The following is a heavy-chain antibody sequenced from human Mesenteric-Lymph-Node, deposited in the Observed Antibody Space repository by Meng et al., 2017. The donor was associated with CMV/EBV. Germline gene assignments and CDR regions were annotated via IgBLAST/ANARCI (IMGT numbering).Heavy chain of an antibody. Sequence: GGSLRLSCAASGFTVSDNDMSWVRQAPGKGLEWVSIIYSSGITYYADSVKGRFTISRDSSKNTLYLQMNSLKAEDTALYHCARDAVAGTKGRWFDPWGQGTLVTVSS. CDR3: ARDAVAGTKGRWFDP. CDR1: GFTVSDND. D-gene: IGHD6-19*01. J-gene: IGHJ5*02. V-gene: IGHV3-53*01. CDR2: IYSSGIT.